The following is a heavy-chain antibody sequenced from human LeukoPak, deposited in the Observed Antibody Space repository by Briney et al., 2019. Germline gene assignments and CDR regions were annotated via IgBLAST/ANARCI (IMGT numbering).Heavy chain of an antibody. D-gene: IGHD3-22*01. CDR3: ARDPVVRVLGYSFFDY. J-gene: IGHJ4*02. CDR2: ISYDGSNK. CDR1: GFTFSNYA. Sequence: GGSLRLSCAASGFTFSNYAMSWVRQAPGKGLEWVAGISYDGSNKYHADSVKGRFTISRDISKNTLYLQMNSLRPEDTAVFYCARDPVVRVLGYSFFDYWGQGTLVTVSS. V-gene: IGHV3-30-3*01.